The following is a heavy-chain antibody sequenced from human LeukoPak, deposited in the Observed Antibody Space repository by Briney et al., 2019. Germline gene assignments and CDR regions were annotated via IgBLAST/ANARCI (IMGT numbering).Heavy chain of an antibody. CDR3: ARGLAYDSSGYCIDY. J-gene: IGHJ4*02. D-gene: IGHD3-22*01. CDR2: INHSGST. CDR1: GGSFSGYY. V-gene: IGHV4-34*01. Sequence: SETLSLTCDVYGGSFSGYYWSWIRQPPGKGLEWIGEINHSGSTNYNPSLKSRVTISVDTSKNQFSLKLSSVTAADTAVYYCARGLAYDSSGYCIDYWGQGTLVTVSS.